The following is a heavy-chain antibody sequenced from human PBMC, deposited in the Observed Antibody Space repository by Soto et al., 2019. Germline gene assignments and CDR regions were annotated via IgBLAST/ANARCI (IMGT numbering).Heavy chain of an antibody. V-gene: IGHV3-23*01. CDR2: VGGRCGGI. D-gene: IGHD2-8*01. Sequence: DAQLLESGGGLVQPGGSLRLSCAASGFIFRGYAMSWVRQAPGKGLEWVSVVGGRCGGIYYADSVRGRFIVSRDDSSDTLYLQMGRLRVEDTAIYYCAKDSFSRNGIHDPFDTWGQGTMVTVSS. CDR1: GFIFRGYA. J-gene: IGHJ3*02. CDR3: AKDSFSRNGIHDPFDT.